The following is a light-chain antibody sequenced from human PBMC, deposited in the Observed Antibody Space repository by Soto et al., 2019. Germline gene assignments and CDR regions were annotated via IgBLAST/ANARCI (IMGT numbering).Light chain of an antibody. CDR2: AAS. CDR1: QSISNY. Sequence: DIQMTQSPSSLSASVGDRVTITCRASQSISNYLNWYQQKPGKAPKRLIYAASSLQSGVPSRFSGSGSGTEFTLTISSLQPEDFATYFCLQYNTYPFTFGQGTRLEIK. V-gene: IGKV1-17*01. J-gene: IGKJ5*01. CDR3: LQYNTYPFT.